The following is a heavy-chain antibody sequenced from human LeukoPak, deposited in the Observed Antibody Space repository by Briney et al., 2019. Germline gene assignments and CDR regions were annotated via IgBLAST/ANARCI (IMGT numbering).Heavy chain of an antibody. J-gene: IGHJ4*02. Sequence: ASVKVSCKASGGTFSSYTISWVRQAPGQGLEWMGRIIPILGIANYAQKFQGRVTVTADKSTSTAYMELSSLRSEDTAMYYCARRGYSYGYRQGFDYWGQGTLVTVSS. CDR1: GGTFSSYT. D-gene: IGHD5-18*01. CDR3: ARRGYSYGYRQGFDY. CDR2: IIPILGIA. V-gene: IGHV1-69*02.